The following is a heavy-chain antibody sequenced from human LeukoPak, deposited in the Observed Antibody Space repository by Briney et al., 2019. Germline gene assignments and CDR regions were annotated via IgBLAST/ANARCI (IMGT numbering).Heavy chain of an antibody. V-gene: IGHV4-59*01. CDR2: IYYSGSA. Sequence: SETLSLTCTVSGGSISGYYWSWIRQPPAKGLEWIGYIYYSGSADYNPSLKSRVTISVDTSKNQFSLKLSSVTAADTAVYFCARDKQPGDNWGQGTLVTVSS. CDR1: GGSISGYY. D-gene: IGHD5-18*01. CDR3: ARDKQPGDN. J-gene: IGHJ4*02.